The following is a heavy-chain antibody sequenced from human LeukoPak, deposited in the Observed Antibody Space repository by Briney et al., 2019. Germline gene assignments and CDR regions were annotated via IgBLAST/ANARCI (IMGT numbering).Heavy chain of an antibody. Sequence: PLASVKVSCKASGYTFTSYAMNWVRQAPGQGLEWMGWINPNSGGTNYAQKFQGRVTMTRDTSISTAYMELSRLRSDDTAVYYCARDSRPVVTTRSGWFDPWGQGTLVTVSS. CDR2: INPNSGGT. CDR3: ARDSRPVVTTRSGWFDP. CDR1: GYTFTSYA. V-gene: IGHV1-2*02. D-gene: IGHD4-17*01. J-gene: IGHJ5*02.